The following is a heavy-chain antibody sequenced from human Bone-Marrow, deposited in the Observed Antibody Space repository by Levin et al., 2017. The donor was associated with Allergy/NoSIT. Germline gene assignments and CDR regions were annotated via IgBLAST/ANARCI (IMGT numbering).Heavy chain of an antibody. CDR1: GFTFSSYA. V-gene: IGHV3-23*01. CDR2: ISGSGGST. J-gene: IGHJ4*02. D-gene: IGHD3-10*01. Sequence: GESLKISCAASGFTFSSYAMSWVRQAPGKGLEWVSAISGSGGSTYYADAVKGRFTISRDNSKNTLYLQMNSLRAEDTAVYYCAKEGDLVRVRGVITSGLFDYWGQGTLVTVSS. CDR3: AKEGDLVRVRGVITSGLFDY.